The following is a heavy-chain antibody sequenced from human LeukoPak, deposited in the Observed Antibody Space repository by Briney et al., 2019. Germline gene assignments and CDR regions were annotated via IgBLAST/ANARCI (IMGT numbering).Heavy chain of an antibody. Sequence: SETLSLTCTVSGGSISSYYWSWIRQPPGKGLEWIGYIYYSGSTNYNPSLKSRVTISVDTSKNQFSLKLSSVTAADTAVYYCARAAPPLYFDYWGQGTLVTVSS. CDR3: ARAAPPLYFDY. D-gene: IGHD6-6*01. CDR2: IYYSGST. CDR1: GGSISSYY. J-gene: IGHJ4*02. V-gene: IGHV4-59*08.